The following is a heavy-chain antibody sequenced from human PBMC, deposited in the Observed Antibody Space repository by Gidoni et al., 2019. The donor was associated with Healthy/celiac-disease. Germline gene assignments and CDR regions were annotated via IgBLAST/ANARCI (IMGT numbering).Heavy chain of an antibody. Sequence: QVQLQESGPGLVKPSETLSLTCTVSGGSISSYYWSWIRQPPGKGLEWIGYIHYSGSTNYNPSLKSRVTISVDTSKNQFSLKLSSVTAADTAVYYCARAEGIAVAGLDYWGQGTLVTVSS. CDR2: IHYSGST. V-gene: IGHV4-59*01. J-gene: IGHJ4*02. D-gene: IGHD6-19*01. CDR1: GGSISSYY. CDR3: ARAEGIAVAGLDY.